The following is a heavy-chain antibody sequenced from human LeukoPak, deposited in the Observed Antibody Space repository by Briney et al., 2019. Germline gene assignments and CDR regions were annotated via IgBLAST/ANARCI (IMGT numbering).Heavy chain of an antibody. V-gene: IGHV3-21*05. CDR2: ISGSGSDT. J-gene: IGHJ4*02. Sequence: GGSLRLSCAASGFTFSSYSMNWVRQAPGKGLEWVSSISGSGSDTYYEDSVKGRFTISTANSKNTMDSEVNGLRAEDTAVYYWARDAIGDSSSSDYCVEGSLVSDSS. CDR3: ARDAIGDSSSSDY. CDR1: GFTFSSYS. D-gene: IGHD6-6*01.